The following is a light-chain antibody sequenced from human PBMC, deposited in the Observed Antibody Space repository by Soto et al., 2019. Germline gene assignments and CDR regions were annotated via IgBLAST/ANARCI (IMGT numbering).Light chain of an antibody. CDR3: AAWDDRLRGL. Sequence: QSVLNQPPSASGTPEQRVTISCSGSSSNIGSNYVYWYQQLPGTAPKLRIYRNNQRPSGGPDRFSGSKSGTSASLAISGLRSEDEADYYCAAWDDRLRGLFGTRTKVTVL. V-gene: IGLV1-47*01. J-gene: IGLJ1*01. CDR1: SSNIGSNY. CDR2: RNN.